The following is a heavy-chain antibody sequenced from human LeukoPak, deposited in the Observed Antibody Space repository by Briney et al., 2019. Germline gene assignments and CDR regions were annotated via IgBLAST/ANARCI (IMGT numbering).Heavy chain of an antibody. CDR1: GYTFTIYY. D-gene: IGHD3-10*01. CDR2: INPSGGST. CDR3: AREFGQPNDAFDI. J-gene: IGHJ3*02. V-gene: IGHV1-46*01. Sequence: ASVTVSFKASGYTFTIYYMHWVRQAPGQGLEWMGIINPSGGSTSYAQKFQGRVTMTRDTSTSTVYMELSSLRSEDTAVYYCAREFGQPNDAFDIWGQGTMVTVSS.